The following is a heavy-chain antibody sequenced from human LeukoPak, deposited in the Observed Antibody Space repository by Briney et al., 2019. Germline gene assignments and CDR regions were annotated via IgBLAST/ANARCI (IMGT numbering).Heavy chain of an antibody. CDR3: ARGPYYDFWSGDYYYYYYYYMDV. CDR2: IYYSGST. Sequence: SETLSLTCTVSGGSISSYYWSWIRQPPEKGLEWIGYIYYSGSTNYNPSLKSRVTISVDTSKNQFSLKLSSVTAADTAVYYCARGPYYDFWSGDYYYYYYYYMDVWGKGTTVTVSS. J-gene: IGHJ6*03. V-gene: IGHV4-59*01. CDR1: GGSISSYY. D-gene: IGHD3-3*01.